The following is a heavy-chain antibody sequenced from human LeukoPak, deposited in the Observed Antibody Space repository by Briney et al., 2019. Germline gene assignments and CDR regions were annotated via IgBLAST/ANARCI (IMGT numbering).Heavy chain of an antibody. Sequence: ASVKVSCKASGYTFTSYAMHWVRQAPGQRLEWMGWINAGNGNTKYSQKFQGRVTITRDTSASTAYMELSSLRSEDTAVYYCARDRTYIAAAGNRWFDPWGQGTLVTVSS. V-gene: IGHV1-3*01. CDR1: GYTFTSYA. D-gene: IGHD6-13*01. CDR2: INAGNGNT. CDR3: ARDRTYIAAAGNRWFDP. J-gene: IGHJ5*02.